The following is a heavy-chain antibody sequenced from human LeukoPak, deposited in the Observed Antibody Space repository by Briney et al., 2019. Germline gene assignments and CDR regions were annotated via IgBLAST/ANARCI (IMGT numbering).Heavy chain of an antibody. D-gene: IGHD3-3*01. V-gene: IGHV1-46*01. Sequence: GASVKVSCKASGYTFTSYYMHWVRQAPGQGLEWMGIINPSGGSTSYAQKFQGRVTMTRDTSTSTVYMELSSPRSEDTAVYYCARGRANRITIFGVVIPQKNWFDPWGQGTLVTVSS. CDR2: INPSGGST. CDR3: ARGRANRITIFGVVIPQKNWFDP. CDR1: GYTFTSYY. J-gene: IGHJ5*02.